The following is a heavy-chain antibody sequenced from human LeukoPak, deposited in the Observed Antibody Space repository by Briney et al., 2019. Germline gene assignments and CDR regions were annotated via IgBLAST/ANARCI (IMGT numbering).Heavy chain of an antibody. CDR3: AWTATVTKIDY. CDR2: INPSGGST. CDR1: GYTFTGYY. Sequence: ASVKVSCKASGYTFTGYYMHWVRQAPGQGLEWMGIINPSGGSTSYAQKFQGRVTMTRDTSTSTVYMELSSLRSEDTAVYYCAWTATVTKIDYWGQGTLVTVSS. D-gene: IGHD4-11*01. V-gene: IGHV1-46*03. J-gene: IGHJ4*02.